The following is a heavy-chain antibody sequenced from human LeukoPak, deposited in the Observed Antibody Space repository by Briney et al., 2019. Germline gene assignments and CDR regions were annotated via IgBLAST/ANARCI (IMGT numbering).Heavy chain of an antibody. V-gene: IGHV1-24*01. Sequence: ASVNVSCKVSGYTLTELSMHWVRQAPGKGLEWMGGFDPEDGETIYAQKFQGRVTMTEDTSTDTAYMELSSLRAEDTAVYYCAKELHFGDYAPGDYYYGMDVWGQGTTVTVSS. D-gene: IGHD4-17*01. CDR1: GYTLTELS. J-gene: IGHJ6*02. CDR2: FDPEDGET. CDR3: AKELHFGDYAPGDYYYGMDV.